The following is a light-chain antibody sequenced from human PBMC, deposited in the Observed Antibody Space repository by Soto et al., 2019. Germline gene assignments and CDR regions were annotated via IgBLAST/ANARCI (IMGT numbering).Light chain of an antibody. V-gene: IGKV3-20*01. J-gene: IGKJ1*01. Sequence: EIVLTQSPGTLSLSPGARVPLSCRASQSVSSNHLAWYQQKPGQAPRLLIYGAYRRATGIPDRFSGSGSGTDFTLTISRLEPEDFAVYYCQQYDTSPWTFGQGTKVDIK. CDR3: QQYDTSPWT. CDR1: QSVSSNH. CDR2: GAY.